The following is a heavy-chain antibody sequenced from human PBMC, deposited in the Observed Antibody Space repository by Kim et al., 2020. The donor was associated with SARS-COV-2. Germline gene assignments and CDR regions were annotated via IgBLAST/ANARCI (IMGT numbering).Heavy chain of an antibody. D-gene: IGHD3-22*01. CDR3: AKEGYYYDSSPRANDY. J-gene: IGHJ4*02. V-gene: IGHV3-23*01. Sequence: GGSLRLSCAASGLTFSSYAMSWVRQAPGKGLEWVSAISGSGGSTYYADSVKGRFTISRDNSKNTLYLQMNSLRAEDTAVYYCAKEGYYYDSSPRANDYWGQGTLVTVSS. CDR2: ISGSGGST. CDR1: GLTFSSYA.